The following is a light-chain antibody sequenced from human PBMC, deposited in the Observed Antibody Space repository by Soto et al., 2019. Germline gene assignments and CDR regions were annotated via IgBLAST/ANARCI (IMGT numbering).Light chain of an antibody. CDR2: DAS. CDR3: QGYRT. V-gene: IGKV1-33*01. CDR1: HDITSF. Sequence: DIQMTQSPSSLSASVGERVTITCQASHDITSFLNWYQHKPGRAPKLLIYDASILEAGVPTRFSGSGSGTHFTFTISSLQPEDVATYYCQGYRTFGQGTKVDI. J-gene: IGKJ1*01.